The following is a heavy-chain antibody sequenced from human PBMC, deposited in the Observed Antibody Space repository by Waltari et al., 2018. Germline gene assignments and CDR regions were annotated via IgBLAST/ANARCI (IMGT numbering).Heavy chain of an antibody. J-gene: IGHJ4*02. CDR3: ARDGHGRSWDLLPLDH. V-gene: IGHV4-4*07. Sequence: QVQLQESGPGLVKPSETLSLTCNVSGDSMYEYYWCWIRQPAGKGLEWIGRIYVGDSINYNPSFRSRVTMSLDTSKKQFSLKLRSVTAADTAVYYCARDGHGRSWDLLPLDHWGQGSLVTVSS. CDR1: GDSMYEYY. CDR2: IYVGDSI. D-gene: IGHD1-26*01.